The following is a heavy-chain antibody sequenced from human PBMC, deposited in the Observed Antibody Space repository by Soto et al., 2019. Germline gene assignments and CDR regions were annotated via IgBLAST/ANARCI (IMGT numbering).Heavy chain of an antibody. Sequence: EVQLVESGGGLVQPGRSLRLSCAASGFTFDDYAMHWVRQAPGKGLEWGSGISWNSGSIGYADSVKGRFTISRDNAKNSLYLQMNSLRAEDTALYYCAKGYCSSTSCYANWFDPWGQGTLVTVSS. CDR2: ISWNSGSI. J-gene: IGHJ5*02. CDR3: AKGYCSSTSCYANWFDP. V-gene: IGHV3-9*01. D-gene: IGHD2-2*01. CDR1: GFTFDDYA.